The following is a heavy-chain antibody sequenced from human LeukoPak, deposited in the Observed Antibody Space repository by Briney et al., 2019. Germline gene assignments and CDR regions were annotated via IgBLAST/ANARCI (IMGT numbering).Heavy chain of an antibody. CDR1: GGSISSSSYY. CDR2: IYYSGST. J-gene: IGHJ3*02. V-gene: IGHV4-39*01. CDR3: ARPRAIRDDAFDI. Sequence: TSETLSLTCTVSGGSISSSSYYWGWIRQPPGKGLEWIGSIYYSGSTYYNPSLKSRVTISVDTSKNQFSLKLSSVTAADTAVYYCARPRAIRDDAFDIWGQGTMVTVSS. D-gene: IGHD2-2*01.